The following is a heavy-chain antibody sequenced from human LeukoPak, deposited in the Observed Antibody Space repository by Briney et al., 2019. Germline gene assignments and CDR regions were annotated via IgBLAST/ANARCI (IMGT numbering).Heavy chain of an antibody. J-gene: IGHJ4*02. CDR2: ISDSGDST. V-gene: IGHV3-23*01. CDR1: GFTSRSFA. Sequence: PGGSLRLSCAASGFTSRSFAMSWVRQAPGKGLEWVSSISDSGDSTYYADSVKGRFTISRDNSKNTLFLQMNSLRGEDRAVYYCATYRRGQYDSSGYYYFDYWGQGTLVTVSS. CDR3: ATYRRGQYDSSGYYYFDY. D-gene: IGHD3-22*01.